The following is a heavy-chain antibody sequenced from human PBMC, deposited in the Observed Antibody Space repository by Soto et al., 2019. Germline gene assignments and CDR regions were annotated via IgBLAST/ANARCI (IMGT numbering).Heavy chain of an antibody. CDR2: ISGRGENT. V-gene: IGHV3-23*01. CDR1: GFTFSVFA. J-gene: IGHJ3*02. Sequence: EVQLLESGGGLVQPGGSLRLSCAASGFTFSVFAMSWVRQAPGKGLELVSTISGRGENTYYADSVKGRFTISRDNSKNTLNLQMNSQRSEDTAVYYCAKDRGTGDYGVNAVDIWGQGTMVTVAS. D-gene: IGHD7-27*01. CDR3: AKDRGTGDYGVNAVDI.